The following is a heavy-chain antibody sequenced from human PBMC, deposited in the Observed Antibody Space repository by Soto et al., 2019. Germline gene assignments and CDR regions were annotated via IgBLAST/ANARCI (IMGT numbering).Heavy chain of an antibody. CDR3: ARTHSDSSNAFDL. V-gene: IGHV3-30*04. Sequence: GGSLRLSCAASGFGFSHYAMHWVRQPPGKGLEWVALISYDGENQYFTDSVRGRFTISRDNSKTAVYLEMNNLRLDDTATYYWARTHSDSSNAFDLWGQLTLVTVSA. CDR1: GFGFSHYA. J-gene: IGHJ5*02. CDR2: ISYDGENQ. D-gene: IGHD3-10*01.